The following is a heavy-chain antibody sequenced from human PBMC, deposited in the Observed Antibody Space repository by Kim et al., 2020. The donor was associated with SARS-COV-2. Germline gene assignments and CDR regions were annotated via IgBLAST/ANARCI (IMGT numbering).Heavy chain of an antibody. CDR3: AIVTSGLLWFEEYYFDY. J-gene: IGHJ4*02. V-gene: IGHV4-31*02. Sequence: RKSRVTISVDTSKNQFSLKLSSVTAADTGVYYCAIVTSGLLWFEEYYFDYWGQGTLVTVSS. D-gene: IGHD3-10*01.